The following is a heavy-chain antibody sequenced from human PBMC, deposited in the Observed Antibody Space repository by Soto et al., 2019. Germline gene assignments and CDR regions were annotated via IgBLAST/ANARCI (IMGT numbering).Heavy chain of an antibody. V-gene: IGHV4-39*01. CDR1: EGYSGSNGGH. J-gene: IGHJ6*02. CDR2: IYYSGST. Sequence: TISHRRSVVEGYSGSNGGHRSFKHQPPRKGLEWIGSIYYSGSTYYNPSLKSRVTISVDTSKKQFSLKLSSVTAADTAVYYCARRMISFGGLIVSAHYGLDVWGQGTTVTVPS. CDR3: ARRMISFGGLIVSAHYGLDV. D-gene: IGHD3-16*02.